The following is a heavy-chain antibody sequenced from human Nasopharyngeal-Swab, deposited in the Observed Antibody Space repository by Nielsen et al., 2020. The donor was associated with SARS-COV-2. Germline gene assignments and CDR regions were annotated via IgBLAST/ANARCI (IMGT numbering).Heavy chain of an antibody. CDR3: ARRGGFSGSYGMDV. CDR2: IYYTGDT. CDR1: GGSIGGDNYY. V-gene: IGHV4-39*01. D-gene: IGHD5-12*01. Sequence: SETLSLTCNVSGGSIGGDNYYWGWIRQPPGKGLEWIGYIYYTGDTYYNPSLKSRLTTSVDTSKKQFSLRLSSVTAADTAIYYCARRGGFSGSYGMDVWGQGTTVTVSS. J-gene: IGHJ6*02.